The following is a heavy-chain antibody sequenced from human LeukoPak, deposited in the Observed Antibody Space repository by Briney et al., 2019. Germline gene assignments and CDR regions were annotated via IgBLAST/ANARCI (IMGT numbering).Heavy chain of an antibody. Sequence: SETLSLTCTVSGGSISSGGYYWSWIRQHPGKGLEWIGSIYYSGSTYYNPSLKSRVTISVDTSKNQFSLKLSSVTAADTAVYYCASQLWFGELLDDYWGQGTLVTVSS. CDR2: IYYSGST. J-gene: IGHJ4*02. V-gene: IGHV4-39*07. CDR3: ASQLWFGELLDDY. CDR1: GGSISSGGYY. D-gene: IGHD3-10*01.